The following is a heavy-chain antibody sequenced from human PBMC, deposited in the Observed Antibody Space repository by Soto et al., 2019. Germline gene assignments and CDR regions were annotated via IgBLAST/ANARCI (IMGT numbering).Heavy chain of an antibody. Sequence: GGSLRLSCAASGFTFSIFAMSWVRQSPGKGLEWVSTISGSGGSTYYADAVKGRFTISRDNSMGTLYLQMKSLRVEDTDMYYCAKEVSLCSAVGLGYWGQGALVTVSS. V-gene: IGHV3-23*01. CDR1: GFTFSIFA. J-gene: IGHJ4*02. CDR2: ISGSGGST. D-gene: IGHD3-10*02. CDR3: AKEVSLCSAVGLGY.